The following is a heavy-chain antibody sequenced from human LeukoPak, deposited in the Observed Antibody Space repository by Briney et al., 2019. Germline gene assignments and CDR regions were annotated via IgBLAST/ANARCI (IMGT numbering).Heavy chain of an antibody. Sequence: ASVKVSCKASGYTFTSYGISWVRQAPGQGLEWMGWISAYNGNTNYAQKLQGRVTMTTDTSTSTAYMELRSLRSDDTAVYYCARDETYYYGSSGFDAFDIWGQGTMVTVSS. D-gene: IGHD3-22*01. CDR1: GYTFTSYG. V-gene: IGHV1-18*01. CDR2: ISAYNGNT. J-gene: IGHJ3*02. CDR3: ARDETYYYGSSGFDAFDI.